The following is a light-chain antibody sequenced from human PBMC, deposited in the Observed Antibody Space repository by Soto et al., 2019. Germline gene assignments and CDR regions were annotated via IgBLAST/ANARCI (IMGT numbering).Light chain of an antibody. Sequence: QLVLTQPPSVSGAPGQRVTISCTGSSSNIGAGYDVHWYQQLPGTAPKLLIYGNSNRPSGVPDRFSGSKSGTSASLAITGIQPEDESDYYCQSYDSSLSGYVFGTGTKLTVL. CDR3: QSYDSSLSGYV. V-gene: IGLV1-40*01. CDR2: GNS. CDR1: SSNIGAGYD. J-gene: IGLJ1*01.